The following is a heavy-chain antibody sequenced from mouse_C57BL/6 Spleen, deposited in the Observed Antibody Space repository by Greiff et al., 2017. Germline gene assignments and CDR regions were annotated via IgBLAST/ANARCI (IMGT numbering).Heavy chain of an antibody. Sequence: QVQLKQPGAELVKPGASVKLSCKASGYTFTSYWMHWVKQRPGQGLEWIGMIHPTSGSTNYNEKFKSKATLTVDKSSSTAYMQLSSLTSEDSAVYCCARETAQATFFDYWGQGTTLTVAS. CDR3: ARETAQATFFDY. V-gene: IGHV1-64*01. D-gene: IGHD3-2*02. CDR1: GYTFTSYW. CDR2: IHPTSGST. J-gene: IGHJ2*01.